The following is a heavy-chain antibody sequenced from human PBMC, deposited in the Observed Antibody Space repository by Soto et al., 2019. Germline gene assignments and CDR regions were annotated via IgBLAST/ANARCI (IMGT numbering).Heavy chain of an antibody. CDR3: ARDAGYSYGPFDY. CDR1: GYSFTTYW. D-gene: IGHD5-18*01. J-gene: IGHJ4*02. CDR2: IDPTDSYT. Sequence: PGESLKISCQASGYSFTTYWISWVRQMPGKGLECMGRIDPTDSYTDYGPSFEGHVTMSVDRSINTAYLEWSSLKASDTAVYYCARDAGYSYGPFDYWGQGTLVTVSS. V-gene: IGHV5-10-1*01.